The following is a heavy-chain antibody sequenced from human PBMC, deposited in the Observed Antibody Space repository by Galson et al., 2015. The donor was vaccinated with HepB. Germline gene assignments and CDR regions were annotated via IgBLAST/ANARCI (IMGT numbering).Heavy chain of an antibody. D-gene: IGHD3-10*01. CDR3: AREGQGIFEI. CDR2: IRQDGNEK. Sequence: SLRLSCAASGFSFDNYWMSWVRQAPGEGLEWVANIRQDGNEKSYVDSVKGRFTISRDNAKSSLYLQMNSLRAEDTAVYFCAREGQGIFEIWGQGTMVTVSS. CDR1: GFSFDNYW. V-gene: IGHV3-7*01. J-gene: IGHJ3*02.